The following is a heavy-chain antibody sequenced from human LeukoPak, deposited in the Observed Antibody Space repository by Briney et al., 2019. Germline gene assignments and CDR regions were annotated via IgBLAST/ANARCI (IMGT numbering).Heavy chain of an antibody. V-gene: IGHV1-69*02. Sequence: SVKVSCKASGGTFSSYTISWVRQAPGQGLELMGRIIPILGIANYAQKFQGRVTITADKSTSTAYMELSSLRSEDTAVYYCASSTSYEGVAAARSHAFDIWGQGTMVTVSS. CDR2: IIPILGIA. CDR1: GGTFSSYT. D-gene: IGHD6-13*01. CDR3: ASSTSYEGVAAARSHAFDI. J-gene: IGHJ3*02.